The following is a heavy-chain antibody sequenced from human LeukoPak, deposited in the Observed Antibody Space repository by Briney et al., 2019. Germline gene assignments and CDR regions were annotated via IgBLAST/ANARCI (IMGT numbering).Heavy chain of an antibody. CDR2: ISHSGST. CDR3: ARSRLARLYGGNRRGAFDI. CDR1: GGSISSGSYY. Sequence: SETLSLTCTVSGGSISSGSYYCSWIRQPAGKGLEWIGEISHSGSTNYNPSLKSRVTISVDTSKNQLSLNLSSVTAADTAVYFCARSRLARLYGGNRRGAFDIWGQGTLVTVSS. V-gene: IGHV4-61*10. D-gene: IGHD4-23*01. J-gene: IGHJ3*02.